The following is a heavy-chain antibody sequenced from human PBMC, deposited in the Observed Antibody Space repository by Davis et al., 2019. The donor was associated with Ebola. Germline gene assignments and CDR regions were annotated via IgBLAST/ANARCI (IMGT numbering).Heavy chain of an antibody. CDR1: GGSISSSNW. CDR3: ARDLGRYSSSWYFFW. Sequence: PSETLSLTCAVSGGSISSSNWWSWVRQPPGKGLEWIGEIYHSGSTNYNPSLKSRVTISVDKSKNQFSLKLSSVTAADTAVYYCARDLGRYSSSWYFFWWGQGTLVTVSS. D-gene: IGHD6-13*01. J-gene: IGHJ4*02. V-gene: IGHV4-4*02. CDR2: IYHSGST.